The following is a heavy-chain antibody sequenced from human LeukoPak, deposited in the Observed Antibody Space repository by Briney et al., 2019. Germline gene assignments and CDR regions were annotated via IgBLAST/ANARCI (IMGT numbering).Heavy chain of an antibody. CDR3: ARGGSGWYRYYFDY. CDR1: GGSISSGSYY. CDR2: IYTSGST. V-gene: IGHV4-61*02. Sequence: SQTLSLTCTVSGGSISSGSYYWSWIRQPAGKGLEWVGRIYTSGSTNYNPSLKSRVTISVDTSKNQFSLKLSSVTAADTAVYYCARGGSGWYRYYFDYWGQGTLVTVSS. D-gene: IGHD6-19*01. J-gene: IGHJ4*02.